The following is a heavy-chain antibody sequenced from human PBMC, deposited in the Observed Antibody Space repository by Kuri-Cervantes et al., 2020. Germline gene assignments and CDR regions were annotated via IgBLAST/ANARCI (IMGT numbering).Heavy chain of an antibody. CDR2: IYHSGST. CDR1: GGSISSSNW. J-gene: IGHJ6*02. Sequence: SETLSLTCAVSGGSISSSNWWSWVRQPPGKGLEWIGEIYHSGSTNYNPSLKSRVTISVDKSKNQFSLKLSSVTAADTAVYYCARDRGGWSTYYYYYYYGMDVWGQGTTVTVSS. D-gene: IGHD3-10*01. CDR3: ARDRGGWSTYYYYYYYGMDV. V-gene: IGHV4-4*02.